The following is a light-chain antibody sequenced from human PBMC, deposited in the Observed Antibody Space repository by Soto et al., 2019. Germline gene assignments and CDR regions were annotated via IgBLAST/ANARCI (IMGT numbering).Light chain of an antibody. CDR1: QDVSTW. V-gene: IGKV1-12*01. J-gene: IGKJ5*01. CDR2: AAS. Sequence: DFPMTQSPSSVSASVGDTVTITCRASQDVSTWLAWYQQRPGKAPNLLIYAASSLQIGVPSRFSGSGSGTDFTLTIGGLQPEDFATYYCQQGLSFPITFGQGTRLDIK. CDR3: QQGLSFPIT.